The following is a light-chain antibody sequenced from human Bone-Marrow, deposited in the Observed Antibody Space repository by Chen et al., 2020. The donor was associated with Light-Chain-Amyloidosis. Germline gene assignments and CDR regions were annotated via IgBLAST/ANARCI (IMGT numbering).Light chain of an antibody. J-gene: IGLJ3*02. CDR1: NIGSTS. CDR2: DDN. V-gene: IGLV3-21*02. CDR3: QVWDRSSDRPV. Sequence: SYVLTQPSSVSVSPGHTAPIACGGNNIGSTSVHWYQQTPGQAPLLVVYDDNYRPSGIPERLSGSNSGNTATLTISRVEDGDEADYYCQVWDRSSDRPVFGGGTKLTVL.